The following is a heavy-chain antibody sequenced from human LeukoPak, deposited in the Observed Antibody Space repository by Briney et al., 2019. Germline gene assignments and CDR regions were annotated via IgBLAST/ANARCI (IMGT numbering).Heavy chain of an antibody. CDR3: AKDLKRYCSGGSCYDFDY. J-gene: IGHJ4*02. V-gene: IGHV3-30*18. Sequence: GRSLRLSCAASGFTFSSYGMHWVRQAPGKGLEWVAVISYDGSNKYYADSVKGRFTISRDNSKNTLYLQMNSLRAEDTAVYYCAKDLKRYCSGGSCYDFDYWGQGTLVTVSS. CDR2: ISYDGSNK. CDR1: GFTFSSYG. D-gene: IGHD2-15*01.